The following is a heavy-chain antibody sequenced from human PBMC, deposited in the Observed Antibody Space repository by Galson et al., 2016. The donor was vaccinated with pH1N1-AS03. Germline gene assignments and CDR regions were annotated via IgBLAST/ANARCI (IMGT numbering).Heavy chain of an antibody. CDR1: GFTFSSYG. J-gene: IGHJ4*02. V-gene: IGHV3-23*01. Sequence: SLRLSCATPGFTFSSYGMTWVRQAPGKGLEWVSSISVTGGSTYYADSVKGRFTISRDHSENTLYLQMSSLRAEDTAVYYCAKDRSSWPPGWGSVDSWGQGTLVTVSA. CDR3: AKDRSSWPPGWGSVDS. CDR2: ISVTGGST. D-gene: IGHD6-13*01.